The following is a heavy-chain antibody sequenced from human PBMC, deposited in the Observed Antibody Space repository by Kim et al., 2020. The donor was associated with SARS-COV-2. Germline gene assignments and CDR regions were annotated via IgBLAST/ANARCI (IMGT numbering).Heavy chain of an antibody. Sequence: SETLSLTCSVSGGSVSSYYWSWIRQPPGKGLEWIGYIYHSGSTYYNPSLKSRVTISIDTSKNQFSLKLTSVTAADTAVYYCARDAGVVVTVDYYYYIMDVWGQGTTVTVSS. CDR3: ARDAGVVVTVDYYYYIMDV. CDR1: GGSVSSYY. D-gene: IGHD2-21*02. J-gene: IGHJ6*02. V-gene: IGHV4-59*02. CDR2: IYHSGST.